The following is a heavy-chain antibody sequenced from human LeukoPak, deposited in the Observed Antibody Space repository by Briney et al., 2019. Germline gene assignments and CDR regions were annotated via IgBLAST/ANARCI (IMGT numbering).Heavy chain of an antibody. J-gene: IGHJ3*02. CDR2: INHSGST. CDR1: GGSFSGYY. D-gene: IGHD3-22*01. CDR3: AREGMISDAFDI. Sequence: PSETLSLTCAVYGGSFSGYYWSWIRQPPGKGLEWIGEINHSGSTNYNPSLKSRVTISVDTSKNQFSLKLSSVTAADTAVYYCAREGMISDAFDIWGQGTMVTVSS. V-gene: IGHV4-34*01.